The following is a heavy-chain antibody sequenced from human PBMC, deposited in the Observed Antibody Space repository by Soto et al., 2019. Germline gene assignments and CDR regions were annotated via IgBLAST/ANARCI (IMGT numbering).Heavy chain of an antibody. D-gene: IGHD2-15*01. J-gene: IGHJ6*03. CDR2: ISGSGGST. CDR1: GFTFSSYA. CDR3: ASTLYCSGGSCYYYYYYMDV. Sequence: GSLRLSCAASGFTFSSYAMSWVRQAPGKGLEWVSAISGSGGSTYYADSVKGRFTISRDNSKNTLYLQMNSLRAEDTAVYYCASTLYCSGGSCYYYYYYMDVWGKGTTVTVSS. V-gene: IGHV3-23*01.